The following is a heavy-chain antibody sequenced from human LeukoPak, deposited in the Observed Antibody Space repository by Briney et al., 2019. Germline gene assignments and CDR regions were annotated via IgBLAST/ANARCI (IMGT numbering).Heavy chain of an antibody. CDR3: ARGPRWDPHFDY. V-gene: IGHV1-18*01. CDR2: ISAYNGNT. Sequence: ASVKVSCKASGYTFTSYGISWVRQAPGQGLEWMGWISAYNGNTNYAQKLQGRVTMTTDTSTSTAYMELSRLRFDDTAVYYCARGPRWDPHFDYWGQGTLVTVSS. CDR1: GYTFTSYG. D-gene: IGHD1-26*01. J-gene: IGHJ4*02.